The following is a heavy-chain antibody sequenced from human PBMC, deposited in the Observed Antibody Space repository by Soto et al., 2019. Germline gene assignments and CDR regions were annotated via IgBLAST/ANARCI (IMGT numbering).Heavy chain of an antibody. D-gene: IGHD6-6*01. CDR2: IIISGSTI. J-gene: IGHJ4*02. V-gene: IGHV3-11*01. CDR3: ARGRSSSVYFDY. CDR1: GFTFSDYY. Sequence: GGSLRLSCAASGFTFSDYYMSWIRQAPGKGLEWVSYIIISGSTIYYADSVKGRFTISRDNAKNSLYLQMNSLRAEDTAVYYCARGRSSSVYFDYWGQGTLVTVSS.